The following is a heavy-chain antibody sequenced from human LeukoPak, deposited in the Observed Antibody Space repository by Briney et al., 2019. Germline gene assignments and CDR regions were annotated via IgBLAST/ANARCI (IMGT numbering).Heavy chain of an antibody. CDR3: ARGGAAMD. CDR1: GFTFSDYA. J-gene: IGHJ4*02. D-gene: IGHD5-18*01. V-gene: IGHV3-23*01. CDR2: ISASDNSR. Sequence: GGSLRLSCAASGFTFSDYAMSWVCQAPGKGLEWVSAISASDNSRYYADSVKGRFTISRDNSKNTLYLQMNSLRAEGTAVYYCARGGAAMDWGQGTLVTVSS.